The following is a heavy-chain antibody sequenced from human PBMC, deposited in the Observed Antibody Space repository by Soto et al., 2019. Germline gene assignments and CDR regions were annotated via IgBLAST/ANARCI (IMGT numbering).Heavy chain of an antibody. CDR1: GGTFSSYA. J-gene: IGHJ4*02. D-gene: IGHD3-22*01. V-gene: IGHV1-69*13. Sequence: SGKVSCKASGGTFSSYAISWVRQAPGRGLEWMGGFIPIFGTANYAQKFQGRVAITADESTSTAYMELSSLRSEDTAVYYCARVDYDSSCYYSKLWDYYFDFWGQGTLVTVSS. CDR3: ARVDYDSSCYYSKLWDYYFDF. CDR2: FIPIFGTA.